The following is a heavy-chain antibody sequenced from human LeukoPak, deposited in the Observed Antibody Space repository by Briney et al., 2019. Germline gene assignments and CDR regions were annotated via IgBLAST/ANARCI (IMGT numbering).Heavy chain of an antibody. CDR2: ISSSSSYI. J-gene: IGHJ4*02. CDR1: GFTFSSYS. V-gene: IGHV3-21*01. CDR3: ASAIVGATTPGY. D-gene: IGHD1-26*01. Sequence: GGSLRLSCAASGFTFSSYSMNWVRQAPGKGLEWVSSISSSSSYIYYADSVKGRFTISRDNAKNSLYLQMNSLRAEDTAVYYCASAIVGATTPGYWGQGTLVTVSS.